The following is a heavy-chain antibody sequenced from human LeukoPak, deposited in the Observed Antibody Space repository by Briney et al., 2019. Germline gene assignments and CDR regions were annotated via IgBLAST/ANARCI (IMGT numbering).Heavy chain of an antibody. J-gene: IGHJ4*02. D-gene: IGHD6-19*01. Sequence: ASVKVSCKASGYTFTSYYMHWVRQAPGQGLEWRGIINPSGGSTSYAQKFQGRVTMTRDTSTSTVYMELSSLRSEDTAVYYCARDLSSPFSSGWYGMRGYWGQGTLVTVSS. CDR2: INPSGGST. CDR1: GYTFTSYY. CDR3: ARDLSSPFSSGWYGMRGY. V-gene: IGHV1-46*01.